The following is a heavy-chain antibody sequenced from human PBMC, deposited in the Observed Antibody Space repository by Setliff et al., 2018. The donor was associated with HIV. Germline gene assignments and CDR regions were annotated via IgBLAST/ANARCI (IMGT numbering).Heavy chain of an antibody. D-gene: IGHD2-15*01. CDR3: ASARIPTGGMSTSFDY. V-gene: IGHV3-30*10. J-gene: IGHJ4*02. Sequence: GGSLRLSCVASGFTFRTFAMHWVRQAPGKGLEWVSGVTYDGRRTFYTDAVKGRFTISRDNSNNTLYLQVSSLRPEDTAVYYCASARIPTGGMSTSFDYWGQGTPVTAPQ. CDR1: GFTFRTFA. CDR2: VTYDGRRT.